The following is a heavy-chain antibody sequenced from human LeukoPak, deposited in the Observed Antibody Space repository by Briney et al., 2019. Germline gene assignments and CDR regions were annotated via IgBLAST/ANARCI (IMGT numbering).Heavy chain of an antibody. Sequence: GGSLRLSCAASGFTFSSYGMHWVRQAPGKGLEWVAFIRYDGSNKYYADSVKGRFTISRDNSKNTLYLQMNSLRAEDTAVYYCAKDAFGEAADPYYFDYWGQGTLVTVSS. J-gene: IGHJ4*02. CDR2: IRYDGSNK. CDR3: AKDAFGEAADPYYFDY. D-gene: IGHD6-13*01. V-gene: IGHV3-30*02. CDR1: GFTFSSYG.